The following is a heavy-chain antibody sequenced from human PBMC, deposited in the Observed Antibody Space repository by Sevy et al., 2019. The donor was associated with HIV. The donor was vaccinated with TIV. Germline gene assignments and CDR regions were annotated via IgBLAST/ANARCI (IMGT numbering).Heavy chain of an antibody. J-gene: IGHJ4*02. CDR3: ARRTRDCDGDTCYGTYFDI. CDR2: IYPGDSDT. D-gene: IGHD2-21*01. CDR1: GYTFTSSW. Sequence: GESLKISCQGSGYTFTSSWVDWVRQLPGKGLEWMGTIYPGDSDTRYSPSFQGQVTISVDKSTNTAFLQWARLRTSDTAMYYCARRTRDCDGDTCYGTYFDIWGQGTLVTVSS. V-gene: IGHV5-51*01.